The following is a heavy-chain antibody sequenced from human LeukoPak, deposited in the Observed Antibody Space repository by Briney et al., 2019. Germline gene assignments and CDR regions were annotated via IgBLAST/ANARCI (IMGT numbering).Heavy chain of an antibody. CDR2: IFYSGST. D-gene: IGHD3-22*01. CDR3: ARESYYDSSGLVDY. CDR1: GGSISSSSYY. J-gene: IGHJ4*02. V-gene: IGHV4-39*02. Sequence: SEALSLTCTVSGGSISSSSYYWGWIRQPPGKGLEWIGSIFYSGSTYYNPSLKSRVTISVDTSKNQFSLKLSSVTAADTAVYYCARESYYDSSGLVDYWGEGTLVTVSS.